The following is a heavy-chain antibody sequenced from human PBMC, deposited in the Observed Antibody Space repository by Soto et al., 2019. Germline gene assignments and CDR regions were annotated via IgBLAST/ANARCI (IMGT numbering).Heavy chain of an antibody. Sequence: EVQLLESGGDLFQPGGSLRLSCAASGFTFSSSAMNWVRQAPGKGLEWVSSVIASGDTKYYADSVRGRFTISRDNSKSTVFLQMNSLRAEDTAKYYCTTLRGGSGGSARYWGQGTLVTVAS. J-gene: IGHJ4*02. CDR1: GFTFSSSA. V-gene: IGHV3-23*01. D-gene: IGHD2-15*01. CDR3: TTLRGGSGGSARY. CDR2: VIASGDTK.